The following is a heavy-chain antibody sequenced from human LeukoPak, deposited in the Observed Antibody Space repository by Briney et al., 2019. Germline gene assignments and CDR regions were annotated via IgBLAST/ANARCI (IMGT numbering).Heavy chain of an antibody. Sequence: GGSLRLSCAASGFTFSSYSMNWVRQAPGKGLEWVSSINSNNSYIYYADSVKGRFTISRDNAKNSMYLQMNSLRAEDTAVYYCAREGPYDYVWGSYRQEGYMDVWGKGTTVTVSS. J-gene: IGHJ6*03. CDR3: AREGPYDYVWGSYRQEGYMDV. CDR2: INSNNSYI. D-gene: IGHD3-16*02. CDR1: GFTFSSYS. V-gene: IGHV3-21*01.